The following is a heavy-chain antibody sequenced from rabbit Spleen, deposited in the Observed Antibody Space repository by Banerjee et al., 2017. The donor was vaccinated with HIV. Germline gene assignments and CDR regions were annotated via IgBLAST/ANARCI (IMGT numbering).Heavy chain of an antibody. Sequence: QEQVVESGGGLVQPGGSLKLSCKASGFDFSGYGVSWVRQVPGKGLEWIGCIYAGSGSTYYASWVKSRFTISKTSSTTVTLQMTSLTVADTATYFCTRDAYAGTGYEFNLWGQGTLVTVS. CDR1: GFDFSGYG. D-gene: IGHD8-1*01. V-gene: IGHV1S45*01. CDR2: IYAGSGST. CDR3: TRDAYAGTGYEFNL. J-gene: IGHJ4*01.